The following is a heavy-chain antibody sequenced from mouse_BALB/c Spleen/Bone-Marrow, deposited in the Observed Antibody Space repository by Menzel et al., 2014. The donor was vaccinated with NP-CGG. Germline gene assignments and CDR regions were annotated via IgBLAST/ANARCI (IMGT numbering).Heavy chain of an antibody. J-gene: IGHJ2*01. CDR3: ARFPYDYGGGDY. CDR1: GFNIKDTY. D-gene: IGHD2-4*01. Sequence: QQSGAELVKPGASVKLSCTASGFNIKDTYMHWVKQRPEQGLEWIGRIDPANGNTKYDPKFQGKATITADTSSNTAYLQLSSLTSEDTAVYYCARFPYDYGGGDYWGQGTTLTVSS. V-gene: IGHV14-3*02. CDR2: IDPANGNT.